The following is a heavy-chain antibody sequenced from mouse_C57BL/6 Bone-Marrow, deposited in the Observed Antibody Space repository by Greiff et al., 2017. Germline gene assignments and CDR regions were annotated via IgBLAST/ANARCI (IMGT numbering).Heavy chain of an antibody. D-gene: IGHD2-1*01. CDR2: IVPNSGGT. Sequence: QVQLQQPGAELVKPGASVKLSCKASGYTFTSYWMHWVKQRPGRGLEWFGSIVPNSGGTKNNEKSSIKATLTVDKPSSTAYMQLSSLTSEDSAVYYCVYWALAMDYWGQGTSVTVSS. J-gene: IGHJ4*01. V-gene: IGHV1-72*01. CDR1: GYTFTSYW. CDR3: VYWALAMDY.